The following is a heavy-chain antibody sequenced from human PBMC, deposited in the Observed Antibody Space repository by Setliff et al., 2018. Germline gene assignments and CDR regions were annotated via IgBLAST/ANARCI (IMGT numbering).Heavy chain of an antibody. CDR3: ARSRSNFWSGYFNWFDP. J-gene: IGHJ5*02. D-gene: IGHD3-3*01. Sequence: PGESLKISCKGSGYRFSSNWIGWVRQMPGKGLEWMGIIYPGDSDTRYSPSFQGQVTISADKSISTAYLQWSSLKASDTAMYYCARSRSNFWSGYFNWFDPWGQGTLVTVSS. V-gene: IGHV5-51*01. CDR2: IYPGDSDT. CDR1: GYRFSSNW.